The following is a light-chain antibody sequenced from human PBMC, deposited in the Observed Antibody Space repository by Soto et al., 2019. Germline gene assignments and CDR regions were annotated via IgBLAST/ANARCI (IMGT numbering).Light chain of an antibody. J-gene: IGLJ1*01. CDR2: AVS. CDR1: SIDVGSYNH. CDR3: ISYTDRQSYL. V-gene: IGLV2-14*03. Sequence: QSVLTQPASVSGSPGQSITISCSGTSIDVGSYNHVAWYQQFPGKSPELMISAVSDRPSGVSDRFSGSKSGITASLTISGLQTEDEADYYCISYTDRQSYLFGTGTKVTVL.